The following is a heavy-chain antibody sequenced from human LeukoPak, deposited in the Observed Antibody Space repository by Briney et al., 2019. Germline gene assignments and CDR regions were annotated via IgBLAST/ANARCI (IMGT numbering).Heavy chain of an antibody. CDR1: GGSISSYY. CDR3: ARLSSGFYFDY. CDR2: ISYSGNT. D-gene: IGHD3-22*01. Sequence: PSETLSLTCTVSGGSISSYYWSWIRQPPGKGLDWIGYISYSGNTNYNSSLKSRITMSVDTSRNQFSLRLSSVTAADTAVYYCARLSSGFYFDYWGQGTLVTVSS. V-gene: IGHV4-59*01. J-gene: IGHJ4*02.